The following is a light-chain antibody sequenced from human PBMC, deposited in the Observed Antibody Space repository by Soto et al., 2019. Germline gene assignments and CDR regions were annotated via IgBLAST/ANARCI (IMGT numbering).Light chain of an antibody. J-gene: IGKJ4*01. CDR3: QQYYTTPLT. Sequence: DIVMTQSPDSLAVSLGERATINCKSSQTVLHSSNNKNYLAWYQQKPGQPPELLISWASTRESGVPDRFSGSESGTDFTLTISSLQAEDGAVYYCQQYYTTPLTFGGWTKVEIK. CDR2: WAS. V-gene: IGKV4-1*01. CDR1: QTVLHSSNNKNY.